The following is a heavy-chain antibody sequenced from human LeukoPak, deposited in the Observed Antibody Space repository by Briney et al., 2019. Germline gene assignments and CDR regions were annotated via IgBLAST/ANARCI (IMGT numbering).Heavy chain of an antibody. V-gene: IGHV3-74*01. J-gene: IGHJ4*02. Sequence: GGSLRLSCTASKFTFSNYGMHWVRQAPGKGLVWVSRINSDGSSTSYADSVKGRFTISRDNAKNTLYLQMNSLRAEDTAVYYCARVQEGRRSSGYSWGQGTLVTVSS. D-gene: IGHD3-22*01. CDR3: ARVQEGRRSSGYS. CDR1: KFTFSNYG. CDR2: INSDGSST.